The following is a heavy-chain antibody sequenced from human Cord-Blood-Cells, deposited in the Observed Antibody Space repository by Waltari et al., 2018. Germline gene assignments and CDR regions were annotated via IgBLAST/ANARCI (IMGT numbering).Heavy chain of an antibody. Sequence: QITLKGSGPTLVNRTQTLTLTCTFSGFSLSTRRVGVGWIRQPPGKALERLALIYWNDDKRYTPSLQSRLTITKDTSKTQVVLTMTNMDPVDTATYYCALSKGGLELPYWGQGTLVTVSS. CDR1: GFSLSTRRVG. CDR3: ALSKGGLELPY. D-gene: IGHD1-7*01. V-gene: IGHV2-5*01. J-gene: IGHJ4*02. CDR2: IYWNDDK.